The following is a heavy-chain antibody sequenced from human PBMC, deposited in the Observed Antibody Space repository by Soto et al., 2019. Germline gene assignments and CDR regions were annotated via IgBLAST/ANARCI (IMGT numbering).Heavy chain of an antibody. V-gene: IGHV3-74*01. D-gene: IGHD2-2*01. J-gene: IGHJ6*02. Sequence: EVQLVESGGGLVQPGGSLRLACAASGFTFTRHWMHWVRQAPGKGLVWVSRIDSYGSSTHYADSVKGRFTISRDNAKNTVYLQINSLGAEDTAVYYCASPVVPAAMRGPYFYGIDVWGQGTTVTVSS. CDR3: ASPVVPAAMRGPYFYGIDV. CDR2: IDSYGSST. CDR1: GFTFTRHW.